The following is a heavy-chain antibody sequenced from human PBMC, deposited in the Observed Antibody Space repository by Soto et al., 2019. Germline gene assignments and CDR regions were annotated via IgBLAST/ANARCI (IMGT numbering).Heavy chain of an antibody. CDR1: GYIFTYRH. CDR2: ITPFNGNT. D-gene: IGHD3-10*01. CDR3: AILASGSDAFDI. J-gene: IGHJ3*02. V-gene: IGHV1-45*02. Sequence: QLHLVQSGAEVKKTGSSVQISCKASGYIFTYRHLHWVRQAPGQALEWMGWITPFNGNTYYAQKFQGTVNINRDESKSTVFLDLRSLRSEDSAMYYCAILASGSDAFDIWGPGTMVTVSS.